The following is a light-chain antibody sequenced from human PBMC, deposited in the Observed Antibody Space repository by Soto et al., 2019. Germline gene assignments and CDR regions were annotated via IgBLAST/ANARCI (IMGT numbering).Light chain of an antibody. V-gene: IGKV3-20*01. Sequence: EIVLTQSPGTLSLSPGERVTLSCRASQSVRSRYLAWYQQKPGQAPRLLIYGASSRATGIPDRFSGSRSGTDYSLTVSRLEPEDFAVYYCQQYGSSPFTFGPGTKVDIK. J-gene: IGKJ3*01. CDR2: GAS. CDR3: QQYGSSPFT. CDR1: QSVRSRY.